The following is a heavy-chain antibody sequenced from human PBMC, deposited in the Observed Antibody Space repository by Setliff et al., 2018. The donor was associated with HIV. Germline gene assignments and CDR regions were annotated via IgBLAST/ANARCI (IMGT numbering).Heavy chain of an antibody. V-gene: IGHV3-21*01. J-gene: IGHJ1*01. CDR2: IGAGGSDT. Sequence: GGSLRLSCAGSGFTFNSYIMTWVRQAPGRGLEWVSSIGAGGSDTYYADSGRCRFTISRDNAKNSLFLQLNSLRTEDTAVYFCGVTPPDEYFYFWGQGTLVTVSS. CDR3: GVTPPDEYFYF. D-gene: IGHD4-4*01. CDR1: GFTFNSYI.